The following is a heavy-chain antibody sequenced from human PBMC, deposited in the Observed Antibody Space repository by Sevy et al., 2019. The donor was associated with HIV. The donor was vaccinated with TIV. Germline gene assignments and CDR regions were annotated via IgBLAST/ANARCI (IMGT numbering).Heavy chain of an antibody. Sequence: GGSLRLSFVASGFAFSDYGMHWVRQAPGKGLEWVAVIWYDGNNQHYADSVRGRFTISRDNSKNTLYLQLSSLRAEDTAVYYCARDPRIFGDYLLTYFDYWGQGVRVTVSS. J-gene: IGHJ4*02. D-gene: IGHD4-17*01. CDR1: GFAFSDYG. V-gene: IGHV3-33*01. CDR3: ARDPRIFGDYLLTYFDY. CDR2: IWYDGNNQ.